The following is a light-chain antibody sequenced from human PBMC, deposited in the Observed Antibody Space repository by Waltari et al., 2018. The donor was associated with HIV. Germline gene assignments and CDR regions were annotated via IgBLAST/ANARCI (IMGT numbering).Light chain of an antibody. CDR3: QTWDRPTVI. CDR1: ALPKKF. CDR2: EDS. V-gene: IGLV3-10*01. J-gene: IGLJ2*01. Sequence: SYELTQPPSVSVSPGQTARNTCSGDALPKKFAYWYQQKSGQAPVLVIYEDSKRPSGIPQRFSGSSSGTMATLTISGAQVADEADYYCQTWDRPTVIFGGGTKLTV.